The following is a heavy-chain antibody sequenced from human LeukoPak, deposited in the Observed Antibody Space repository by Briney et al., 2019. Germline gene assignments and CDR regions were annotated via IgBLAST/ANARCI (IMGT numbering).Heavy chain of an antibody. CDR2: FNDTGSST. D-gene: IGHD3-10*01. V-gene: IGHV3-23*01. CDR3: AKDLLRIYWRTFDS. J-gene: IGHJ4*02. Sequence: GGSLRLSCVASGFDFSSHAMTWVRQAPGKGLEWVSSFNDTGSSTYYADSVKGRFTISRDNSKNTLYLQMTNLRAEDTAVYFCAKDLLRIYWRTFDSWGQGALVIVP. CDR1: GFDFSSHA.